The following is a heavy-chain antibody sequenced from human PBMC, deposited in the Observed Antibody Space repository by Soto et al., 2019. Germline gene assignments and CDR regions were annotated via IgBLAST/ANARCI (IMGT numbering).Heavy chain of an antibody. V-gene: IGHV1-18*01. CDR3: VRVGPYYDFWSGYPNLDC. Sequence: ASVKVSCKASGYTFTSYGVSWVRQAPGQGLEWMGWISAYNGNTNYAQKLQGRVTMTTDTSTSTAYMELRSLRSDDTAVYYCVRVGPYYDFWSGYPNLDCWDQGTQVTVSS. J-gene: IGHJ4*02. CDR2: ISAYNGNT. D-gene: IGHD3-3*01. CDR1: GYTFTSYG.